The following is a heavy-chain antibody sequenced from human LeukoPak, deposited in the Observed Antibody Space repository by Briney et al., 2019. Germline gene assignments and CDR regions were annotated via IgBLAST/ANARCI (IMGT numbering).Heavy chain of an antibody. Sequence: PSETLSLTCTVSGGSISSYYWSWIRQPPGKGLEWIGYIYYTGSTNYSPSLKSRITMFVDMSKNQFPLRLSSVTAADTAVYYCARHRAYSSSSPFDYWGQGTLVTVSS. J-gene: IGHJ4*02. CDR3: ARHRAYSSSSPFDY. CDR1: GGSISSYY. V-gene: IGHV4-59*08. D-gene: IGHD6-6*01. CDR2: IYYTGST.